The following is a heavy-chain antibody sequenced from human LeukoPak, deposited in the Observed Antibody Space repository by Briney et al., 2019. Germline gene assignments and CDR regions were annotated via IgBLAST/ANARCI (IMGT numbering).Heavy chain of an antibody. CDR1: GGSFSGYY. Sequence: SETLSLTCAVYGGSFSGYYWSWIRQPPGKGLEWIGEINHSGSTNYNPSLKSRVTISVDASKNQFSLKLSSVTAADTAVYYCARDHLANLASRLFDPWGQGSLVTVSS. CDR3: ARDHLANLASRLFDP. CDR2: INHSGST. D-gene: IGHD3-3*01. V-gene: IGHV4-34*01. J-gene: IGHJ5*02.